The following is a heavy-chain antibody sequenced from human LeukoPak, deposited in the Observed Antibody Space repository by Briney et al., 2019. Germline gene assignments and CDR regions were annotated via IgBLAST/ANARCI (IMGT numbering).Heavy chain of an antibody. CDR1: GGSFSGYY. CDR3: ARRIPLMVYAYFDY. CDR2: INHSGST. V-gene: IGHV4-34*01. J-gene: IGHJ4*02. D-gene: IGHD2-8*01. Sequence: SETLSLTCAVYGGSFSGYYWSWIRQPPGKGLEWIGEINHSGSTNYNPSLKSRVTISVDTSKNQFSLKLSPVTAADTAVYYCARRIPLMVYAYFDYWGQGTLVTVSS.